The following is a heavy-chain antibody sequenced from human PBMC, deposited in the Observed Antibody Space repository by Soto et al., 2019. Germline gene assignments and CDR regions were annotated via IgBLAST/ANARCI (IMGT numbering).Heavy chain of an antibody. CDR1: GGTFSSYT. V-gene: IGHV1-69*04. Sequence: ASVKVSCKASGGTFSSYTISWVRQAPGQGLEWMGRIIPILGIANYAQKFQGRVTITADKSTSTAYMELSSLRSEDTAVYYCARDFCRGGSCYYAQVSYYYMDVGGKGTRVTVSS. CDR3: ARDFCRGGSCYYAQVSYYYMDV. CDR2: IIPILGIA. D-gene: IGHD2-15*01. J-gene: IGHJ6*03.